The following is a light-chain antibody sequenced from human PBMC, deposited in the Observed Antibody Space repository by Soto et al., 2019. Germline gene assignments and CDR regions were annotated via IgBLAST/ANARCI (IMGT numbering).Light chain of an antibody. V-gene: IGLV1-40*01. CDR1: SSNVGAGFD. Sequence: QSVLTQPPSVSGAPGQRVTLSCTGSSSNVGAGFDVHWYQQLPGTAPRLLIYGNDKRPSGVPDRFSGSKSGTSAFLAITGLQAEDEAEYYCQSYDSSLSGLYVFGTGTKVTVL. CDR3: QSYDSSLSGLYV. CDR2: GND. J-gene: IGLJ1*01.